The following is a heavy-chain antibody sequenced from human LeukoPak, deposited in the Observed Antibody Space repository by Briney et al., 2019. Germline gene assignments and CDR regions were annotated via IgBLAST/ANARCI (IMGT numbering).Heavy chain of an antibody. CDR1: GGSISSYY. J-gene: IGHJ3*02. CDR3: ARRYCSSTSCLHDAFDI. D-gene: IGHD2-2*01. V-gene: IGHV4-59*01. CDR2: IYYSGST. Sequence: SETLSLTCTVSGGSISSYYWSWIRQPPGKGLEWIGYIYYSGSTNYNPSLKSRVTISVDTSKNQFSLKLSSVTAADTAVYYCARRYCSSTSCLHDAFDIWGQGTMVTVSS.